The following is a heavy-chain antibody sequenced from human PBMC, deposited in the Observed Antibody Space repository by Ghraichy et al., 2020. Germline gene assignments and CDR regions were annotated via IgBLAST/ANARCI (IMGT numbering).Heavy chain of an antibody. V-gene: IGHV3-30*03. J-gene: IGHJ4*02. D-gene: IGHD3-10*01. CDR2: ISSDGSKR. CDR3: ARDLGLPETYFIPFY. Sequence: GGSLRLSCAASGFTFTSFGMHWVRQAPGKGLEWVAVISSDGSKRYYPESVKDRFTVSRDDSRNTLYLQMNSLGADDTAVYFCARDLGLPETYFIPFYWGQGTLVTVSS. CDR1: GFTFTSFG.